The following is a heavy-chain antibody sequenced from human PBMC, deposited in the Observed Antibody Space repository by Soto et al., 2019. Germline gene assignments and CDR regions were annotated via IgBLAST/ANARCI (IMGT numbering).Heavy chain of an antibody. D-gene: IGHD1-26*01. CDR2: IIPILGIA. Sequence: ASVKVSCKASGGTFSSYAISWVRQAPGPGLEWMGGIIPILGIANYAQKFQGRVTITADKSTSTAYMELSSLRSEDTAVYDCARDDIYSGSYSWFDPWGQGTLVTVSS. CDR1: GGTFSSYA. CDR3: ARDDIYSGSYSWFDP. J-gene: IGHJ5*02. V-gene: IGHV1-69*10.